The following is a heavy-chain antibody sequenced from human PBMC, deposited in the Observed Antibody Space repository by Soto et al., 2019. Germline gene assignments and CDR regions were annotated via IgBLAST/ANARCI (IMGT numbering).Heavy chain of an antibody. V-gene: IGHV1-18*01. CDR2: ISAYNGNT. CDR3: ARVLRFLEWLPTHHAFDI. J-gene: IGHJ3*02. CDR1: GYTFTSYG. Sequence: GASVKVSCKASGYTFTSYGISWVRQAPGQGLEWMGWISAYNGNTNYAQKLQGRVTMTTDTSTSTAYMELRSLRSDDTAVYYCARVLRFLEWLPTHHAFDIWGQGTMVTVSS. D-gene: IGHD3-3*01.